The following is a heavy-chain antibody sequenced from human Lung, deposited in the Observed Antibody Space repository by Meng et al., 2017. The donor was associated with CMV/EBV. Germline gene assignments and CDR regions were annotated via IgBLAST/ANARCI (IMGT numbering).Heavy chain of an antibody. J-gene: IGHJ4*02. CDR3: ARGTPGRSYCDY. CDR2: LGAHPGDT. V-gene: IGHV1-18*01. Sequence: LGHAGAEVKKPGAYLKVPCKPSDYTLTGYGVGWVRQAPGQGLEWMAWLGAHPGDTSHAPKFLGRVTVTADTATATAYMELRSLRSDDTAVYYCARGTPGRSYCDYWGLGTLVTVSS. CDR1: DYTLTGYG. D-gene: IGHD3-10*01.